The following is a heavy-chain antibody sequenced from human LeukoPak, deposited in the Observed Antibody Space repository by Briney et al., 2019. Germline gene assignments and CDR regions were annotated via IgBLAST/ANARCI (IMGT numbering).Heavy chain of an antibody. CDR2: TYYRSQWYN. V-gene: IGHV6-1*01. CDR1: GDSVSNNNYA. Sequence: SQTHSLTCAISGDSVSNNNYAWNWIRQSPSRGLEWLGRTYYRSQWYNDYARSVMSRISVDPDTSKNQFSLHLSSVTPDDTAIYYCAGGYAFDVWGQGTMVTVSS. CDR3: AGGYAFDV. J-gene: IGHJ3*01.